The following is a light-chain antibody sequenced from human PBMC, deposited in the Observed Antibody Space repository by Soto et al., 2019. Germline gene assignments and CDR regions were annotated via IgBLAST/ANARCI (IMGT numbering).Light chain of an antibody. CDR2: GTS. CDR3: QQCGSSPSIT. CDR1: QSISSSY. V-gene: IGKV3-20*01. Sequence: EIVLTQYPGTLSLSPGERATLSCRASQSISSSYLAWYQQKPGQAPRLLIYGTSSRATGIPDRFSGSGSGTDFTLTISRLEPEDFAVYYCQQCGSSPSITFGQGTRLEIK. J-gene: IGKJ5*01.